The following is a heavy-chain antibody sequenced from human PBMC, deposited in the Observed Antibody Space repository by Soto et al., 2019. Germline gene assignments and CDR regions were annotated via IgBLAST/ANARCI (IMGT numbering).Heavy chain of an antibody. Sequence: XETLSLTCTVSGGSISSYYWSWIRQPPGKGLEWIGYIYYSGSTNYNPSLKSRVTISVDTSKNQFSLKLSSVTAADTAVYYCAGTPGYRRKHTFDDWGKGTLVTV. D-gene: IGHD6-13*01. CDR1: GGSISSYY. V-gene: IGHV4-59*01. J-gene: IGHJ4*02. CDR3: AGTPGYRRKHTFDD. CDR2: IYYSGST.